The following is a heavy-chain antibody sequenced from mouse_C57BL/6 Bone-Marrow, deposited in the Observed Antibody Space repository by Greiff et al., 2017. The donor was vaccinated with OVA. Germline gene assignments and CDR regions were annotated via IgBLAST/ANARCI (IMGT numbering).Heavy chain of an antibody. D-gene: IGHD1-1*01. CDR2: INPGSGGT. V-gene: IGHV1-54*01. Sequence: VKLQESGAELVRPGTSVKVSCKASGYAFTNYLIEWVKQRPGQGLEWIGVINPGSGGTNYNEKFKGKATLTADKSSSTAYMQLSSLTSEDSAVYFCARGDYYYGSFYWYFDVWGTGTTVTVSS. CDR1: GYAFTNYL. CDR3: ARGDYYYGSFYWYFDV. J-gene: IGHJ1*03.